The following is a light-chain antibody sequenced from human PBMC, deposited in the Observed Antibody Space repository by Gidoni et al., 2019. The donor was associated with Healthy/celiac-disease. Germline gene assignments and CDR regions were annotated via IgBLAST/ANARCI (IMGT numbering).Light chain of an antibody. CDR1: QSVSSSY. Sequence: EIVLTQSPGALSLSPGERATLTCRDGQSVSSSYLAWYQQKPGQAPRLLIYGASSRATGIPDRFIGSGSGTDFTLTISRLEPEDFAVYYCQQYGTFGPXTKVDIK. V-gene: IGKV3-20*01. J-gene: IGKJ3*01. CDR2: GAS. CDR3: QQYGT.